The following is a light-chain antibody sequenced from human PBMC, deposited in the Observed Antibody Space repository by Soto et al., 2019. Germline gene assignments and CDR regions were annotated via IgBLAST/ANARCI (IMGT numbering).Light chain of an antibody. CDR2: SDD. CDR3: AAWDDTLRARV. CDR1: NSNIGRNT. J-gene: IGLJ2*01. V-gene: IGLV1-44*01. Sequence: QSVLTQPPSASGTPGQRVTISCSGSNSNIGRNTVSWYQQVPGTAPKSLIYSDDQRPSGVPDRISGSRSGTSASLAISGLQSGDEPEYYCAAWDDTLRARVFGGGTKLTVL.